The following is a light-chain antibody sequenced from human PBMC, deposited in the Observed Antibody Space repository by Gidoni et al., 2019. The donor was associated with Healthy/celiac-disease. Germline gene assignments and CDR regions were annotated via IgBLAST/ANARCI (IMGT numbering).Light chain of an antibody. CDR2: AAS. V-gene: IGKV1-39*01. J-gene: IGKJ1*01. CDR3: QQSYSTPRT. CDR1: QSISSY. Sequence: IQMTQYPSSLSASVGDRVTITCRASQSISSYLNWYQQKPGKAPKLLIYAASSLQSGVPSRFSGSGSGTDFTLTIVSLQPEDFATYYCQQSYSTPRTFGQGTKVEIK.